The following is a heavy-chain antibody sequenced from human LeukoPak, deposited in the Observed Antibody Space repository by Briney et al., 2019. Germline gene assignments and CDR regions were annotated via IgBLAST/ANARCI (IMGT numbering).Heavy chain of an antibody. CDR3: AKGGLYEWELPRAAFDI. CDR2: ISSSSSTI. J-gene: IGHJ3*02. D-gene: IGHD1-26*01. V-gene: IGHV3-48*04. Sequence: GGSLRLSCAASGFTFSSYWMSWVRQAPGKGLEWVSYISSSSSTIYYADSVKGRFTISRDNAKNSLYLQMNSLRAEDMALYYCAKGGLYEWELPRAAFDIWGQGTMVTVSS. CDR1: GFTFSSYW.